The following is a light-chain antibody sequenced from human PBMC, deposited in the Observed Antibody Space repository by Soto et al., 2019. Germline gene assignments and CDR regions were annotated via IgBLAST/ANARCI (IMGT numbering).Light chain of an antibody. Sequence: QSVLTQPPSVSAAAGQQVTISCSGSSSNIGKNYVSWYQQFPGTAPKLLIYDNNKRPSGIPDRFSASKSGTSATLDITGLQAGDEADYYCGTWNGSLSAGVFGGGTKLTVL. CDR1: SSNIGKNY. CDR2: DNN. J-gene: IGLJ2*01. V-gene: IGLV1-51*01. CDR3: GTWNGSLSAGV.